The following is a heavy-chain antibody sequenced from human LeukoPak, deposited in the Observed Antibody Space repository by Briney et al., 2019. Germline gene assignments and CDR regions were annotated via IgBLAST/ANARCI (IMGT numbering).Heavy chain of an antibody. CDR2: FDPEDGET. CDR3: ARDGSVEVATIWDYFDY. D-gene: IGHD5-24*01. Sequence: ASVKVSCKVSGYTLTELSMHWVRQAPGKGLEWMGGFDPEDGETIYAQKFQGRVTITADESTSTAYMELSSLRSEDTAVYYCARDGSVEVATIWDYFDYWGQGTLVTVSS. CDR1: GYTLTELS. V-gene: IGHV1-24*01. J-gene: IGHJ4*02.